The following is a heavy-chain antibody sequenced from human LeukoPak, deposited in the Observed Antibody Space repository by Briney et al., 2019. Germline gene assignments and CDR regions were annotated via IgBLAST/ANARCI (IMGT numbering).Heavy chain of an antibody. D-gene: IGHD3-22*01. Sequence: SETLSLTCTVSGGSITTYHWTWVRQTPGKGLEWIGYVFHTGSTNYNPSLKSRVTMSVDTSKNQFSLKLSSVTAADTAVYYCARDRYYYDSSGYRRMDVWGKGTTVTISS. J-gene: IGHJ6*04. CDR2: VFHTGST. CDR3: ARDRYYYDSSGYRRMDV. CDR1: GGSITTYH. V-gene: IGHV4-59*12.